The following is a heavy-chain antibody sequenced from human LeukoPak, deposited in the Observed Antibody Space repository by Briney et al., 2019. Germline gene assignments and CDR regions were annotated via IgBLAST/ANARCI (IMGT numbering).Heavy chain of an antibody. Sequence: GESLKISCKGSGYSFTSYWIGWVRQMPGKGLKWMGIIYPGDSDTRYSPSFQGQVTISADKSISTAYLQWSSLKASNTAMYYCARLAYYYGSGSFTSFDPWGQGTLVTVSS. V-gene: IGHV5-51*01. CDR2: IYPGDSDT. D-gene: IGHD3-10*01. J-gene: IGHJ5*02. CDR1: GYSFTSYW. CDR3: ARLAYYYGSGSFTSFDP.